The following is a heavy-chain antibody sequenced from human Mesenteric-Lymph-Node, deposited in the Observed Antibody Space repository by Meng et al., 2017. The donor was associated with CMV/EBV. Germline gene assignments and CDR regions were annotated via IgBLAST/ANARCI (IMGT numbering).Heavy chain of an antibody. Sequence: GESLKISCGASGFTFSSYAMSWVRQAPGKGLEWVSFISNSGSSTYYADSVKGRFTISRDNSKNTLYLQMNSLRAEDTAVYYCARDSWSLWFGELLPPYYGMDVWGQGTTVTVSS. D-gene: IGHD3-10*01. CDR2: ISNSGSST. V-gene: IGHV3-23*01. J-gene: IGHJ6*02. CDR1: GFTFSSYA. CDR3: ARDSWSLWFGELLPPYYGMDV.